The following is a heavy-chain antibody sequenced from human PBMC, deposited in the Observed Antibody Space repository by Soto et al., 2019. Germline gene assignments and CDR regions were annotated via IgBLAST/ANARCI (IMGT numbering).Heavy chain of an antibody. V-gene: IGHV1-46*01. CDR1: GYTLTSYY. J-gene: IGHJ6*02. CDR3: ARGISTNRYYYYYGMDV. D-gene: IGHD2-8*01. CDR2: INPSGGIT. Sequence: VASVKVSCKASGYTLTSYYLHWVRQAPGQGPEWMGIINPSGGITNDAQKFQDRVTMTSDTSTSTVYMELSSLRSEDTAVYYCARGISTNRYYYYYGMDVWGRGTTVTVSS.